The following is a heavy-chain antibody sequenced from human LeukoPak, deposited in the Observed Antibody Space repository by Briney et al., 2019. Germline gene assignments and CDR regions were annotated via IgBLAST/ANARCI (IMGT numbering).Heavy chain of an antibody. J-gene: IGHJ6*02. V-gene: IGHV1-18*01. CDR2: ISVYNGNT. CDR1: GYSFTNYG. Sequence: ASVKVSCKASGYSFTNYGISWVRQAPGQGLEWMGWISVYNGNTNYAQKFQERVTITRDMSTSTAYMELSSLRSEDTAVYYCAAAYGSSDYYGMDVWGQGTTVTVSS. D-gene: IGHD3-10*01. CDR3: AAAYGSSDYYGMDV.